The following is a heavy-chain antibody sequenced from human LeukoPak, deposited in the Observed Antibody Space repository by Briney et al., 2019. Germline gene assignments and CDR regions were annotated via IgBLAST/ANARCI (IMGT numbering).Heavy chain of an antibody. CDR2: VKSTSDGGTT. CDR3: TTIAAAGHFDY. D-gene: IGHD6-13*01. J-gene: IGHJ4*02. Sequence: PGGSLRLSCAASGFTFSNAWMSWVRQATGKGLEWVGRVKSTSDGGTTDYAAPVKGRFTISRDDSKHTLYLQMNSLETEDTAVYYCTTIAAAGHFDYWGQGTLVTVSS. V-gene: IGHV3-15*01. CDR1: GFTFSNAW.